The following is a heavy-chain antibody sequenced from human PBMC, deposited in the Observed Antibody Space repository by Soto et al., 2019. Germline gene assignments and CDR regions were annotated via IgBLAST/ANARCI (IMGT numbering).Heavy chain of an antibody. CDR3: ARAIPRRGIVVVVAATDELTLIDY. V-gene: IGHV3-30-3*01. Sequence: SLRLSCAASGFTFSSYAMHWVRQAPGKGLEWVAVISYDGSNKYYADSVKGRFTISRDNSKNTLYLQMNSLRAEDTAVYYCARAIPRRGIVVVVAATDELTLIDYWGQGTLVTVSS. J-gene: IGHJ4*02. D-gene: IGHD2-15*01. CDR1: GFTFSSYA. CDR2: ISYDGSNK.